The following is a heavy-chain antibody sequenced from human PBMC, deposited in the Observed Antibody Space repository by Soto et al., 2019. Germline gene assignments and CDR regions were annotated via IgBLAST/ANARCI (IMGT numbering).Heavy chain of an antibody. D-gene: IGHD2-8*01. J-gene: IGHJ4*02. Sequence: QLQLQESGSGLVKPSQTLSLTSAVSGGSISSGGYSWSWIRQPPGKGLEWIGYIYHSGSTYSNPSLKSRVTISVDRSKNQFSLKLSSVTAADTAVYYCARGPPNTYWGQGTLVTVSS. CDR1: GGSISSGGYS. CDR3: ARGPPNTY. CDR2: IYHSGST. V-gene: IGHV4-30-2*01.